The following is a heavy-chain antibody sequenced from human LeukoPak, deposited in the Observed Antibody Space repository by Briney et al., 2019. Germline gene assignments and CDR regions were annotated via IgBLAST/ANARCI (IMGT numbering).Heavy chain of an antibody. Sequence: SETLSLTCAVYGGSFSGYYWSWIRQPPGKGLEWIGEINHSGSTNYNPSLKRRVTISVAPSKIQFSLKLTSLTAADTAVYYCAKGYGWEAAYYYYYIDVWGKGTTVTISS. V-gene: IGHV4-34*01. CDR3: AKGYGWEAAYYYYYIDV. D-gene: IGHD1-26*01. CDR1: GGSFSGYY. J-gene: IGHJ6*03. CDR2: INHSGST.